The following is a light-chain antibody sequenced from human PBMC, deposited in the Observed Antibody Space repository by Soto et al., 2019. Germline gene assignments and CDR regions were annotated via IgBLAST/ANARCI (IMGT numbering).Light chain of an antibody. J-gene: IGKJ2*01. Sequence: DIQMTQSPSSLSASVGDRVTITCRASQSISSYLNWYQQKPGKAPNLLIYAASTLQSGVPSRFSGSGSGTDFTLTISSLQPEDCATYYCQQSYITPYTFGQGTKLEIK. V-gene: IGKV1-39*01. CDR3: QQSYITPYT. CDR1: QSISSY. CDR2: AAS.